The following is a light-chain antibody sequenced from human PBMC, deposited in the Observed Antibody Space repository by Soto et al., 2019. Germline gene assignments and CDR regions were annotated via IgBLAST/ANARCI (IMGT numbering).Light chain of an antibody. CDR2: GAF. CDR3: QQYGSIPYT. J-gene: IGKJ2*01. Sequence: DTVLTQSPGTLSLPAGESATLSCKASQNLRRPSLAWYQQKPGQTPRLLISGAFTRAAGIPDRFSGSATGTDFTLTITRLEPEDSAVYYCQQYGSIPYTFGQGTKLE. V-gene: IGKV3-20*01. CDR1: QNLRRPS.